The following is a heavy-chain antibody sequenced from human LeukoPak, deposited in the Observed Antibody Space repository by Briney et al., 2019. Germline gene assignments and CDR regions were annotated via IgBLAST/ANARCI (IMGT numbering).Heavy chain of an antibody. CDR2: ISSSSSTI. Sequence: GGSLRLSCAASGFTFRNSDMHWVRQAPGKGLEWVSYISSSSSTIYYADSVKGRFTISRDNAKNSLYLQMNSLRAEDTAVYYCARDRPPDYSSSFDYWGQGTLVTVSS. V-gene: IGHV3-48*01. CDR1: GFTFRNSD. D-gene: IGHD6-6*01. CDR3: ARDRPPDYSSSFDY. J-gene: IGHJ4*02.